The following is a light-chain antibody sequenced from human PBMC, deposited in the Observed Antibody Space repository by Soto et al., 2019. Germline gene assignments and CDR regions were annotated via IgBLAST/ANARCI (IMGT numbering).Light chain of an antibody. V-gene: IGLV2-14*01. Sequence: QSALTQPASVSGDPGQSIPISCTGTSSDVGGYDYVSWYQQHPGKVPKLMMFDVTNRPSGVSYRFSGSKSGNTASLTISGLQAEDEADYYCSSSTSRNTVLFGGGTKLTVL. CDR2: DVT. J-gene: IGLJ3*02. CDR3: SSSTSRNTVL. CDR1: SSDVGGYDY.